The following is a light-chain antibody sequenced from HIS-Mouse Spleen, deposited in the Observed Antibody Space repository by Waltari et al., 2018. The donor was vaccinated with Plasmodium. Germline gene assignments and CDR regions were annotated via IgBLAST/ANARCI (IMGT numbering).Light chain of an antibody. V-gene: IGLV3-1*01. CDR3: QACDSSTVV. Sequence: SYELTQPPSVSVSPGQTARITCSGEQLGDKYACWYQQKPGQSPVLVSYQDRKRPSGIRELLSGSNAGNTATLSIRGTQAMDEADYYCQACDSSTVVFGGWTKRTVL. CDR2: QDR. J-gene: IGLJ2*01. CDR1: QLGDKY.